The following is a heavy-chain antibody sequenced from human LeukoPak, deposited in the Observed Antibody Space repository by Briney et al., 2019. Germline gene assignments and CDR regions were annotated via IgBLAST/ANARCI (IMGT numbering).Heavy chain of an antibody. CDR1: RFTFSSYA. Sequence: PGRSLRLSCAASRFTFSSYAMHWVRQAPGKGLEWVANIKQDGSEKYYVDSVKGRFTISRDNAKNSLYLQMNSLRAEDTAVYYCARGPTRANSTDYWGQGALVTVSS. CDR2: IKQDGSEK. J-gene: IGHJ4*02. V-gene: IGHV3-7*01. D-gene: IGHD2/OR15-2a*01. CDR3: ARGPTRANSTDY.